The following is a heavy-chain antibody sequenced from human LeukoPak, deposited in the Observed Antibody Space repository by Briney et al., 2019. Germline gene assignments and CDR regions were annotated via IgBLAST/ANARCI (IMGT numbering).Heavy chain of an antibody. CDR2: ISTSGIYI. CDR1: GFIFSSYS. CDR3: ARGQDTVITSRDAFDI. J-gene: IGHJ3*02. D-gene: IGHD4-23*01. V-gene: IGHV3-21*01. Sequence: GGSLRLSCAVSGFIFSSYSMNWVRQAPGKGLEWVSSISTSGIYIYYADSVKGRFTISRDNAKNSLYLQMNSLRAEDTAVYYCARGQDTVITSRDAFDIWGQGTMVTVSS.